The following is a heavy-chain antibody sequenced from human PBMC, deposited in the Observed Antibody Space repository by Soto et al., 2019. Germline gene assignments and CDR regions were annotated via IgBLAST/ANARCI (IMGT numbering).Heavy chain of an antibody. J-gene: IGHJ3*02. V-gene: IGHV4-39*01. Sequence: SETLSLTCTVSGGSISSSSYYWGWIRQPPGKGLEWIGSIYYSGSTYYNPSLKSRVTISVDTSKNQFSLKLSSVTAADTAVYYCASLDMVRGVIISRGAFDSWGQGTMVTVSS. CDR3: ASLDMVRGVIISRGAFDS. CDR1: GGSISSSSYY. CDR2: IYYSGST. D-gene: IGHD3-10*01.